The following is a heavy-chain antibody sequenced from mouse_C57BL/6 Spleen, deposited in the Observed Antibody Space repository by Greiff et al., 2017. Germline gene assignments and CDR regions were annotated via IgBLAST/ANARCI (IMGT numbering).Heavy chain of an antibody. V-gene: IGHV2-3*01. CDR3: GEGDYGYHYYAVDY. CDR2: IWGDGST. CDR1: GFSFTSYG. D-gene: IGHD2-2*01. Sequence: VKVVESGPGLVAPSQSLSITCTVSGFSFTSYGVSWVRQPPGKGLEWLGVIWGDGSTNYHSALISRLSISKDNSKSQDFLKLNSLQTDDTATYYCGEGDYGYHYYAVDYWGQGTSVTVSS. J-gene: IGHJ4*01.